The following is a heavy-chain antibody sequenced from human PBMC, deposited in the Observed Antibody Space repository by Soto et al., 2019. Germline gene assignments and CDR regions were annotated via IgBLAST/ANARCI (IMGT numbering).Heavy chain of an antibody. CDR3: AREGPPDIAWFDP. V-gene: IGHV1-69*06. CDR2: IIPFFGTP. Sequence: QVLLVQSGAEVKKPGSSVKVSCKLSGATFSSYAMSWVRQAPGQGLEWIGGIIPFFGTPNYAQKFQGRVTITADTSTATSYMELSSLRSDDTAVYYCAREGPPDIAWFDPWGQGTLVSVSS. CDR1: GATFSSYA. D-gene: IGHD2-15*01. J-gene: IGHJ5*02.